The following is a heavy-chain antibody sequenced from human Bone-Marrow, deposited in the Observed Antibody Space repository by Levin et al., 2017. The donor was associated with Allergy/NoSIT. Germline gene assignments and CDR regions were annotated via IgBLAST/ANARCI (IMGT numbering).Heavy chain of an antibody. CDR1: GFTFSSYD. CDR3: ARLYYYYGMDV. J-gene: IGHJ6*02. V-gene: IGHV3-13*01. Sequence: PGGSLRLSCAASGFTFSSYDMHWVRQATGKGLEWVSAIGTAGDTYYPGSVKGRFTISRENAKNSLYLQMNSLRAGDTAVYYCARLYYYYGMDVWGQGTTVTVSS. CDR2: IGTAGDT.